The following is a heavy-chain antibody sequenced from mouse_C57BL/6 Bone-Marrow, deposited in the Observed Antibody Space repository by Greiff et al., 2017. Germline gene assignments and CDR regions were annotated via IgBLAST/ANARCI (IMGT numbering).Heavy chain of an antibody. CDR2: INPSNGGT. Sequence: VHVKQPGTELVKPGASVKLSCKASGYTFTSYWMHWVKQRPGQGLEWIGNINPSNGGTNYNEKFKRKATLTVDKSSSTAYMQLSSLTSEDSAVYDCARGVYWYFDVWGTGTTVTVSS. J-gene: IGHJ1*03. CDR1: GYTFTSYW. CDR3: ARGVYWYFDV. V-gene: IGHV1-53*01.